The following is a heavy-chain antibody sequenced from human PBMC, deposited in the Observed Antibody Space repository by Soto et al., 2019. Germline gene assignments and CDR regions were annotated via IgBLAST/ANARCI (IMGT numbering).Heavy chain of an antibody. CDR2: IIPIFGTA. Sequence: ASVKVSCKASGGTFSSYAISWVRQAPGQGLEWMGGIIPIFGTANYAQKFQGRVTITADESTSTAYMELSSLRSEDTAVYYCARLDIVVVPAARYYYYGMDVWGQGTTVTVSS. D-gene: IGHD2-2*03. CDR1: GGTFSSYA. J-gene: IGHJ6*02. V-gene: IGHV1-69*13. CDR3: ARLDIVVVPAARYYYYGMDV.